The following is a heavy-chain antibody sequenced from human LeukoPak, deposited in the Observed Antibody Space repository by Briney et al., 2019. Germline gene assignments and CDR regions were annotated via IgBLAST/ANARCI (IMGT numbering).Heavy chain of an antibody. J-gene: IGHJ4*02. CDR3: ARGITNIAVGDY. CDR1: GFTVSNNY. CDR2: IYSSDNT. V-gene: IGHV3-53*01. D-gene: IGHD6-19*01. Sequence: SGGSLRLSCAASGFTVSNNYMSWVRQAPGKGLEWVSIIYSSDNTYYADSVKGRFTISRDNSKNTLFLQMNGLRAEDTAVYYCARGITNIAVGDYWCQGTLVTVSS.